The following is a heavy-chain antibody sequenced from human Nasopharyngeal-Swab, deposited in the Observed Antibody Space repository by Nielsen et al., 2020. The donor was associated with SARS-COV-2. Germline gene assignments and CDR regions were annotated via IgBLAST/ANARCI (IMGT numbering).Heavy chain of an antibody. Sequence: GESLKISCAASGFTFSSYAMHWVRQAPGQRLEWMGWINAGNGNTKYSQKFQGRVTITRDTSASTAYMELSSLRSEDTAVYYCARVEAGYSSGGPYYYYGMDVWGQGTTVTVSS. CDR1: GFTFSSYA. CDR3: ARVEAGYSSGGPYYYYGMDV. V-gene: IGHV1-3*01. D-gene: IGHD6-19*01. CDR2: INAGNGNT. J-gene: IGHJ6*02.